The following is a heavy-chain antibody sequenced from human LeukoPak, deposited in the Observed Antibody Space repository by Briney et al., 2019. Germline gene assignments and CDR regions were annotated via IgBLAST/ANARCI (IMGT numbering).Heavy chain of an antibody. CDR3: ARVDILRYFDWLLCPLGWFDP. CDR1: GGSFSGYY. D-gene: IGHD3-9*01. Sequence: PSETLSLTCAVYGGSFSGYYWSWIRQPPGKGLEWIGEINHSGSTNYNPSLKSRVTISVDTPKNQFSLKLSSVTAADTAVYYCARVDILRYFDWLLCPLGWFDPWGQGTLVTVSS. V-gene: IGHV4-34*01. CDR2: INHSGST. J-gene: IGHJ5*02.